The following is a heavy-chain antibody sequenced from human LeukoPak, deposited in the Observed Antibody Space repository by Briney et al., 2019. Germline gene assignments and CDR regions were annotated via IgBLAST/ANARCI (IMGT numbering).Heavy chain of an antibody. CDR1: GFTFSTYA. V-gene: IGHV3-23*01. CDR3: AKPGCAGGSCGYFDY. Sequence: GGSLRLSCAASGFTFSTYAMNWVRQAPGKGPEWVSGISGSGSGTCYADSVKGRFTISRDNSRNTVYLQMSSLGAEDTAVYYCAKPGCAGGSCGYFDYWGQGTLVTVSS. D-gene: IGHD2-15*01. CDR2: ISGSGSGT. J-gene: IGHJ4*02.